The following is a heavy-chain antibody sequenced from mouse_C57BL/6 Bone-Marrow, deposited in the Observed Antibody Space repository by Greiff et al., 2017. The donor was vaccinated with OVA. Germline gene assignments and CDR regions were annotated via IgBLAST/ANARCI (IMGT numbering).Heavy chain of an antibody. CDR1: GFTFSDYY. CDR2: INYDGSST. V-gene: IGHV5-16*01. J-gene: IGHJ4*01. Sequence: EVKLMESEGGLVQPGSSMKLSCTASGFTFSDYYMAWVRQVPEKGLEWVANINYDGSSTYYLDSLKSRFIISRDNAKNILYLQMSSLKSEDTATYYCARVGSSYLYAMDYWGQGTSVTVSS. D-gene: IGHD1-1*01. CDR3: ARVGSSYLYAMDY.